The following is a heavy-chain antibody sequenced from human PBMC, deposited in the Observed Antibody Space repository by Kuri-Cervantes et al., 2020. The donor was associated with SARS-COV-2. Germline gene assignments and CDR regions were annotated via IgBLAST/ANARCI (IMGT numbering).Heavy chain of an antibody. D-gene: IGHD2-2*01. CDR2: INPNSGGT. CDR1: GYTFTGYY. Sequence: APVKVSCKASGYTFTGYYMHWVRQAPGQGLEWMGWINPNSGGTNYAQKFQGWVTMTRDTSISTAYMELSRLRSDDTAVYYCARALGYCSSTSCSYWDYYYYGMDVWGQGTTVTVSS. J-gene: IGHJ6*02. V-gene: IGHV1-2*04. CDR3: ARALGYCSSTSCSYWDYYYYGMDV.